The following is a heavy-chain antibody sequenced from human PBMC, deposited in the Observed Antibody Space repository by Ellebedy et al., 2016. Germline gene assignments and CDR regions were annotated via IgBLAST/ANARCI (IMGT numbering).Heavy chain of an antibody. D-gene: IGHD1-26*01. V-gene: IGHV3-9*01. CDR3: TRDSVLLVGGPSSYFQF. Sequence: SLKISXAASGFTFEDYAMHWVRQVPGKGLEWVSGISWNGDNIDYADAVKGRFTISRDNARNSLYLQMNSLRIEDTALYYCTRDSVLLVGGPSSYFQFWGQGTPVTVSS. CDR2: ISWNGDNI. J-gene: IGHJ1*01. CDR1: GFTFEDYA.